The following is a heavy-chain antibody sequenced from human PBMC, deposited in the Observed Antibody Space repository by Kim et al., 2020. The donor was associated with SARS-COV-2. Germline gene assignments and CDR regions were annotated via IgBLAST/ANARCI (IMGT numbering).Heavy chain of an antibody. J-gene: IGHJ4*02. CDR2: ISGSGGST. CDR3: AKAIGGWEWELLGLWY. Sequence: GGSLRLSCAASGFTFSSYAMSWVRQAPGKGLEWVSAISGSGGSTYYADSVKGRFTISRDNSKNTLYLQMNSLRAEDTAVYYCAKAIGGWEWELLGLWYWGQGTLVTVSS. CDR1: GFTFSSYA. D-gene: IGHD1-26*01. V-gene: IGHV3-23*01.